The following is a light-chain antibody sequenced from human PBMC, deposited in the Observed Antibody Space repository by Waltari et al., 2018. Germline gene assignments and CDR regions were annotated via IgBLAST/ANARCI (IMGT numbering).Light chain of an antibody. V-gene: IGLV1-40*01. CDR3: QSYDSGLNGLF. J-gene: IGLJ2*01. Sequence: QSVLTQPPSVSGAPGQRVTIPCTGSSSNLGSPYNVHWYQQVPGRAPKLLIYDDSHRPSGVPDRFSGSKSGTSASLAITGLQAEDEAEYFCQSYDSGLNGLFFGGGTKVTVL. CDR1: SSNLGSPYN. CDR2: DDS.